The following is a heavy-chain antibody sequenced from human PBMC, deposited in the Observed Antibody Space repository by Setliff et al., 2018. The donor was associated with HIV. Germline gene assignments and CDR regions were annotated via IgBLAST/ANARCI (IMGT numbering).Heavy chain of an antibody. V-gene: IGHV5-51*01. Sequence: GESLKISCQGSGYNFRGFWIAWVRQMPGKRLELMGVVYAGDSDTRYSPSFQGQVTISADKSISTAYLQWSSLKASDTAMYYCARQRDPDGFDIWGQGTMVTVSS. CDR3: ARQRDPDGFDI. CDR2: VYAGDSDT. J-gene: IGHJ3*02. CDR1: GYNFRGFW.